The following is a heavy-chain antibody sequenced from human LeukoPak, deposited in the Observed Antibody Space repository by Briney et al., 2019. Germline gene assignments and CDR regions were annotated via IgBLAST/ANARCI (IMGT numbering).Heavy chain of an antibody. Sequence: ASETLSLTCAVSGGSISSGGYSWSWIRQPPGKGLEWIGYIYHSGSTYYNPSLKSRVTISVDRSKNQFSLKLSSVTAADTAVYYCARQLGYCSSTSCQGDWFDPWGQGTLVTVSS. J-gene: IGHJ5*02. D-gene: IGHD2-2*01. CDR1: GGSISSGGYS. V-gene: IGHV4-30-2*01. CDR3: ARQLGYCSSTSCQGDWFDP. CDR2: IYHSGST.